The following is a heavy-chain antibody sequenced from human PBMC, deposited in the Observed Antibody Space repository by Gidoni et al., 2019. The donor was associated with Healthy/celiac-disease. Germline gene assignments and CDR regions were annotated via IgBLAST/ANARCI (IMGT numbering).Heavy chain of an antibody. V-gene: IGHV3-9*01. D-gene: IGHD5-12*01. CDR3: AKDLLVGVDIVATVYFDY. J-gene: IGHJ4*02. CDR1: GFTFDDYA. Sequence: EVQLVESGGGLVQPGRSLRLSCAASGFTFDDYAMHWVRQAPGKGLAWVSGISWNSGSIGYADSVKGRFTISRDNAKNSLYLQMNSLRAEDTALYYCAKDLLVGVDIVATVYFDYWGQGTLVTVSS. CDR2: ISWNSGSI.